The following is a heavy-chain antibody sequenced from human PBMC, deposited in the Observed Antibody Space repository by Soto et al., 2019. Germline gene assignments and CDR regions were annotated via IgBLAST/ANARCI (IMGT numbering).Heavy chain of an antibody. D-gene: IGHD2-21*02. CDR2: IYYSGST. V-gene: IGHV4-59*01. CDR3: ARTRLRYYYYGMDV. CDR1: GGSISSYY. J-gene: IGHJ6*02. Sequence: QVQLQESGPGLVKPSETLSLTCTVSGGSISSYYWSWIRQPPGKGLEWIGYIYYSGSTNYNPSLKSRVTISVDTSKSQFSLKLSSVTAADTAVYYCARTRLRYYYYGMDVWGQGTTVTVSS.